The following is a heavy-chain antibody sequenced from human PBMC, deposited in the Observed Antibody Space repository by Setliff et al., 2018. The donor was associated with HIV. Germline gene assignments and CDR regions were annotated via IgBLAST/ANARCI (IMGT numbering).Heavy chain of an antibody. CDR2: INHSGST. Sequence: SETLSLTCAVYGGSFSGYYWSWIRQPPGKGLEWIGEINHSGSTNYNPSLKSRVTISVDTSKNQFSLKLSSVTAADTAVYYCARGSGGIAAAGWMNAFDIWGHGTMVTVSS. CDR1: GGSFSGYY. CDR3: ARGSGGIAAAGWMNAFDI. D-gene: IGHD6-13*01. J-gene: IGHJ3*02. V-gene: IGHV4-34*01.